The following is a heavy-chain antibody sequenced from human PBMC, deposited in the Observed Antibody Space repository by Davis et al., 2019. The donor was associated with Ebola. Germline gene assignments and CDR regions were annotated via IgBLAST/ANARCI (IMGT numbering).Heavy chain of an antibody. J-gene: IGHJ4*02. CDR2: IKQDGSDT. CDR3: AKGGFSYGYADH. Sequence: PGGSLRLSCAASGFIFSDYWMSWVRQAPGRGLEWVAKIKQDGSDTYYLASVKGRFTISRDNAKNSLYLHINSLRAEDTAVYYCAKGGFSYGYADHWGQGSLVTVSS. V-gene: IGHV3-7*01. CDR1: GFIFSDYW. D-gene: IGHD5-18*01.